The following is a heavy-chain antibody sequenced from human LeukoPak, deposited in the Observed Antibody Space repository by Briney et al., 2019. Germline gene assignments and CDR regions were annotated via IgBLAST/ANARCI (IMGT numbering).Heavy chain of an antibody. Sequence: AGGSLRLSCAASGFTFSSYGMSWVRQAPGKGLEWVSAISRSGGSTYYADSVKGRFTISRDNSKNTLYLQMNSLRAEDTAVYYCARNYPLYDYGDYYFDYWGQGTLVTVSS. V-gene: IGHV3-23*01. J-gene: IGHJ4*02. D-gene: IGHD4-17*01. CDR3: ARNYPLYDYGDYYFDY. CDR1: GFTFSSYG. CDR2: ISRSGGST.